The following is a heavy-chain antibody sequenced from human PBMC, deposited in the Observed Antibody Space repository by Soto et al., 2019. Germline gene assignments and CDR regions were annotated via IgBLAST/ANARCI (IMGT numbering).Heavy chain of an antibody. J-gene: IGHJ4*02. D-gene: IGHD2-15*01. Sequence: QVQLVESGGGVVQPGGSLRLSCAASGFTFSTYGMHWVRQAPGKGLEWVADVWSDGTNKYYADSVKGRFTISRDNSKNTVYLEMNRLGAEDTALYYCARDWGYCRSGSCLPDHWGQGSLVTVSS. CDR2: VWSDGTNK. V-gene: IGHV3-33*01. CDR3: ARDWGYCRSGSCLPDH. CDR1: GFTFSTYG.